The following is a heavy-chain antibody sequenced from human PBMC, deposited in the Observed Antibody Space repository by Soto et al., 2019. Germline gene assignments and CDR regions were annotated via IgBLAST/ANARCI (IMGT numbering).Heavy chain of an antibody. CDR1: GGSISSYY. CDR2: IYYSVST. Sequence: SDTLSLTCSVSGGSISSYYWSWIRQPPGKGLEWIGYIYYSVSTNYNPSLKSRVTISVDTSKNQFSLKLSSVTAADTAVYYCARQASGYYYGWFDPWGQGTLVTVSS. V-gene: IGHV4-59*08. J-gene: IGHJ5*02. CDR3: ARQASGYYYGWFDP. D-gene: IGHD3-22*01.